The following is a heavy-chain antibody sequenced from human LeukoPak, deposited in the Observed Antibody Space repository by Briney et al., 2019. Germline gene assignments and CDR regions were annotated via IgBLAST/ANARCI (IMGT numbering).Heavy chain of an antibody. J-gene: IGHJ4*02. CDR1: GFTFSTYW. V-gene: IGHV3-74*01. CDR3: AREGLGYSYGY. D-gene: IGHD5-18*01. CDR2: IHSNGIYT. Sequence: PGGSLRLSCAASGFTFSTYWMHWVRDVPGKGLVWVSRIHSNGIYTYYADFVKGRFTISRDNAKNTLYLQMNSLRAEDTAVCYCAREGLGYSYGYWGQGALVTVSS.